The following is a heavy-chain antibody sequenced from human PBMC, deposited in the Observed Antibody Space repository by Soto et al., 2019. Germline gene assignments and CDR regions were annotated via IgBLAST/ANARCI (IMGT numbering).Heavy chain of an antibody. J-gene: IGHJ4*02. CDR1: GGSFSGYY. CDR3: ASNRPNKYYDFWSGYLENYFDY. CDR2: INHSGST. V-gene: IGHV4-34*01. Sequence: SETLSLTCAVYGGSFSGYYWSWIRQPPGKGLEWIGEINHSGSTNYNPSLKSRVTISVDTSKNRFSLKLSSVTAADTAVYYCASNRPNKYYDFWSGYLENYFDYWGQGTLVTAPQ. D-gene: IGHD3-3*01.